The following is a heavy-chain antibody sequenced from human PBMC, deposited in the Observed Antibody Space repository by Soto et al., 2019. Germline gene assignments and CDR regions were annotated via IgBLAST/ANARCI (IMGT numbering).Heavy chain of an antibody. D-gene: IGHD2-2*01. CDR2: IIPILGRA. CDR3: AKVGGTTSSNWFAP. V-gene: IGHV1-69*08. J-gene: IGHJ5*02. CDR1: GGPFSSYH. Sequence: QVQLVQSGAEVKKPGSSVKLSCKASGGPFSSYHISWVRQAPGQGLEWVGRIIPILGRANNAQHLQGRVTITADTSTNTAYMELSSLTSEDTAAYYCAKVGGTTSSNWFAPGSHGTLVTVTS.